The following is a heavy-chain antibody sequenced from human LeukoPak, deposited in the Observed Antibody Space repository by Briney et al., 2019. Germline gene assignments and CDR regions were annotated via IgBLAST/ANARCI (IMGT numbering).Heavy chain of an antibody. J-gene: IGHJ6*02. CDR2: FDPEHGAT. CDR1: GYTLVELS. CDR3: ATSQWLVHYYGMEV. V-gene: IGHV1-24*01. D-gene: IGHD6-19*01. Sequence: ASVKVSRKVSGYTLVELSMHWVRQAPGKGLEWMGGFDPEHGATIYAQKFQGRVTMTEDTSTDTAYMELTSLRSEDTAVYYCATSQWLVHYYGMEVWGQGTTVTVSS.